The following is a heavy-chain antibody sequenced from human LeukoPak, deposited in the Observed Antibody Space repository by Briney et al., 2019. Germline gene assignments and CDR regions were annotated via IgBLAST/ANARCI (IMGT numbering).Heavy chain of an antibody. Sequence: ASVKVSCKASGYTFTSYAVTWVRQAPGQGLEWVGWINTYTGDTKHAQNLQDRVTVTTDTSTSTAYLELRSLRSDDTAVYYCARSGSWLYMDVWGTRTTVTVSS. CDR3: ARSGSWLYMDV. CDR2: INTYTGDT. J-gene: IGHJ6*03. D-gene: IGHD1-26*01. CDR1: GYTFTSYA. V-gene: IGHV1-18*01.